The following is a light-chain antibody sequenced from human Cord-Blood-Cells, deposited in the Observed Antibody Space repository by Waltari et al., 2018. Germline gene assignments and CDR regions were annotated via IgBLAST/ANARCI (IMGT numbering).Light chain of an antibody. Sequence: QSVLTQPPSVSAAPGQKVTISCSGSSSNIGNNYVSWNQQLPGTAPKLLIYEKNKRPSGIPDRFSGSKSGTSATLGITGLQTGDEADYYGGTWDSSLSAWVFGGGTKLTVL. V-gene: IGLV1-51*02. CDR2: EKN. CDR1: SSNIGNNY. CDR3: GTWDSSLSAWV. J-gene: IGLJ3*02.